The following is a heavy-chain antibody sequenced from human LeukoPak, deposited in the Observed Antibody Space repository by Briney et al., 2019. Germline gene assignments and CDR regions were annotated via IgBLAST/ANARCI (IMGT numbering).Heavy chain of an antibody. D-gene: IGHD1-26*01. Sequence: GGSLRLSCAASGFTFSSYWMSWVRQAPGKGLEWVANIKQDGSEKYYVDSVKGRFTISRDNAKNSLYLQTNSLRAEDTAVYYCARPRELLEIDYWGQGTLVTVSS. CDR1: GFTFSSYW. CDR2: IKQDGSEK. J-gene: IGHJ4*02. CDR3: ARPRELLEIDY. V-gene: IGHV3-7*01.